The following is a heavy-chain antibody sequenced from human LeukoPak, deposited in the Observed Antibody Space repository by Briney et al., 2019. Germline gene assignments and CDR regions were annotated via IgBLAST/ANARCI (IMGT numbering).Heavy chain of an antibody. CDR2: IYTSGST. J-gene: IGHJ4*01. V-gene: IGHV4-61*02. Sequence: SQTLSLTCTVSGGSISSGSYFWSWIRQPAGKGLEWIGRIYTSGSTNYNPSLKSRVTISVDTSKNHFSLKLTSVTAADTALYYCARVGGGPHYWGHGTLVTVSS. CDR1: GGSISSGSYF. D-gene: IGHD2-15*01. CDR3: ARVGGGPHY.